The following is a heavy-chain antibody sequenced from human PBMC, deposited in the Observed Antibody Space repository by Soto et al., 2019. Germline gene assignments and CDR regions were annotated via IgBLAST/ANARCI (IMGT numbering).Heavy chain of an antibody. V-gene: IGHV1-2*02. Sequence: ASVKVSCKASGYTFTVYYMHWVRQAPGQGLEWMGWINPKSGGAMYPQKFQGRVTMTWDTSISTAYMALTRLRSDDTAVYYCARDLAKGGGSAGFDYWGQGTLVTVPS. CDR2: INPKSGGA. D-gene: IGHD1-26*01. J-gene: IGHJ4*02. CDR1: GYTFTVYY. CDR3: ARDLAKGGGSAGFDY.